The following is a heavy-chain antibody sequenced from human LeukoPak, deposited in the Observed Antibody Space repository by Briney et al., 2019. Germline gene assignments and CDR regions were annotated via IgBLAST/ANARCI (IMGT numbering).Heavy chain of an antibody. CDR1: GYTFTSYA. CDR2: SNAGNGNT. CDR3: ARDLEWLYPGGAFDI. D-gene: IGHD3-3*01. Sequence: ASVKVSCKASGYTFTSYAMHWVRQAPGQRLEWMGWSNAGNGNTKYSQEFQGRVTITRDTSASTAYMELSSLRSEDMAVYYCARDLEWLYPGGAFDIWGQGTMVTVSS. J-gene: IGHJ3*02. V-gene: IGHV1-3*02.